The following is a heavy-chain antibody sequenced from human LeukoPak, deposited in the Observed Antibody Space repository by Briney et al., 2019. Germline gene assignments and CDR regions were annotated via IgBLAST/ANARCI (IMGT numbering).Heavy chain of an antibody. D-gene: IGHD3-22*01. CDR3: ARSQITMIVGMNWFDP. Sequence: SVKVSCKASGGTFSSYAISWVRQAPGQGLEWMGGIIPIFGTANYAQKFQGRVAITTDESTSTAYMELSSLRSEDTAVYYCARSQITMIVGMNWFDPWGQGTLVTVSS. V-gene: IGHV1-69*05. CDR2: IIPIFGTA. J-gene: IGHJ5*02. CDR1: GGTFSSYA.